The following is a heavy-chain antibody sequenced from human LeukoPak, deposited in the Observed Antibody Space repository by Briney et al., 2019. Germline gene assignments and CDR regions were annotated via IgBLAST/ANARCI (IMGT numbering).Heavy chain of an antibody. D-gene: IGHD5-12*01. CDR2: IYYSGNT. Sequence: SETLSLTCTVSGGSISSYYWSWIRQPPGKGLEWIGYIYYSGNTNYNPSLKSRVTISVYTSKNQFSLKLSSVPAADTAVFYCGSTKTKWRNDAFDIWGQGTMVTASS. CDR1: GGSISSYY. V-gene: IGHV4-59*01. CDR3: GSTKTKWRNDAFDI. J-gene: IGHJ3*02.